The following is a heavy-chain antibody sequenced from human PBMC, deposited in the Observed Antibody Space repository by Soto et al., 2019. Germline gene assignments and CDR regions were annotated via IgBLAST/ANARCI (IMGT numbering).Heavy chain of an antibody. D-gene: IGHD3-3*01. CDR3: ARAVFTIFGVVRWFDP. J-gene: IGHJ5*02. CDR1: VGSFSGYH. V-gene: IGHV4-34*01. CDR2: INHSGST. Sequence: SETLSLTCAVYVGSFSGYHWRWIRQPPGKGLEWIGEINHSGSTNYNPSLKSRVTISVDTSKNQFSLKLSSVTAAETAVYYCARAVFTIFGVVRWFDPWGQGTLVTVSS.